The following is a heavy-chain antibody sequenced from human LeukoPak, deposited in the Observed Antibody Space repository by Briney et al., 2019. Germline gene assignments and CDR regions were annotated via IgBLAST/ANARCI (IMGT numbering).Heavy chain of an antibody. J-gene: IGHJ4*02. Sequence: SETLSLACTVSGGSISSYYWSWIRQPPGKGLEWIGYMDDSGSTNYNPSLTSRVTISEDASKNQLSLKLGSVTAADTAVYYCARHSSGSGGAFQYWGQGTPVTVSS. CDR2: MDDSGST. V-gene: IGHV4-59*08. CDR3: ARHSSGSGGAFQY. CDR1: GGSISSYY. D-gene: IGHD6-19*01.